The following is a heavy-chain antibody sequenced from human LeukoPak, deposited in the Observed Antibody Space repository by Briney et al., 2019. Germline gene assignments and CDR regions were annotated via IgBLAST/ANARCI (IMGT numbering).Heavy chain of an antibody. CDR1: GGSISSSY. V-gene: IGHV4-4*07. CDR2: IYTSGTT. D-gene: IGHD6-6*01. J-gene: IGHJ6*03. CDR3: ARLGYSSSSTGYYYYMGV. Sequence: PSETLSLTCSVSGGSISSSYWSWIRQPAGKGLEWIGRIYTSGTTSYNPSLKSRVSISVDKSKNQLSLKVSSVTAADTAVYYCARLGYSSSSTGYYYYMGVWGKGTTVTVSS.